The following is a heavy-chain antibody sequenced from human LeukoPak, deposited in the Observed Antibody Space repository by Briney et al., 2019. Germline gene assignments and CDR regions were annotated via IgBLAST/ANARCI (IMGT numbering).Heavy chain of an antibody. J-gene: IGHJ4*02. CDR1: GFSVSHNY. CDR3: ASYYCTSGTCYFDY. Sequence: PGGSLRLSCAVTGFSVSHNYISWVRQAPGKGLEWLSAIYSAGDTYYADSVKGRFTISKDNSNNMLYLQVSSLRGEDTALYYCASYYCTSGTCYFDYWGQGTLVTVSS. V-gene: IGHV3-53*01. D-gene: IGHD2-8*01. CDR2: IYSAGDT.